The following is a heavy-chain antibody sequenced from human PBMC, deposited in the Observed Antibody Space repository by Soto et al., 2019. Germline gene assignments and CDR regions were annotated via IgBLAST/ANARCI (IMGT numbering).Heavy chain of an antibody. Sequence: SETLSLTCTVSGGSLNSYYWTWIRQSPGKGLEWIGYVSSTGSTNYNPSLKSRLTMSLDTSTNEVSLNLTSLTAADAAVYFCARFSPPRKSYDSNPGWFDPWGQGIMVTVS. CDR2: VSSTGST. V-gene: IGHV4-59*03. J-gene: IGHJ5*02. CDR3: ARFSPPRKSYDSNPGWFDP. D-gene: IGHD3-22*01. CDR1: GGSLNSYY.